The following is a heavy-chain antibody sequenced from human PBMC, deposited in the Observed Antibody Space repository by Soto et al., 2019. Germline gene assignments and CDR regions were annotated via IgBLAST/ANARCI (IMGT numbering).Heavy chain of an antibody. CDR3: ARDRGLLWFGELGYYYYYGMDV. CDR1: GYTFTNYG. D-gene: IGHD3-10*01. J-gene: IGHJ6*02. Sequence: ASVKVSCKASGYTFTNYGITWVRQAPGQGLEWMGWINPNSGGTNYAQKFQGWVTMTRDTSISTAYMELSRLRSDDTAVYYCARDRGLLWFGELGYYYYYGMDVWGQGTTVTVSS. V-gene: IGHV1-2*04. CDR2: INPNSGGT.